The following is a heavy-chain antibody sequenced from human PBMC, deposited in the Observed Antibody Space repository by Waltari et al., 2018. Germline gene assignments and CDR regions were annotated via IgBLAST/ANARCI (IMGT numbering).Heavy chain of an antibody. CDR2: IIPIFGTA. Sequence: PVKVSCKASGGTLRRYALSWVRQAPGQGLEWMGGIIPIFGTANYAQKFQGRVTITADESTSTAYMELSSLRSEDTAVYYCARTSGYELGYWGQGTLVTVSS. D-gene: IGHD5-12*01. V-gene: IGHV1-69*01. CDR3: ARTSGYELGY. CDR1: GGTLRRYA. J-gene: IGHJ4*02.